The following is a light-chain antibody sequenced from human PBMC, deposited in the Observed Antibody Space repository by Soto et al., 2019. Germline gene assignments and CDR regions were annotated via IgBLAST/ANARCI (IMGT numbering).Light chain of an antibody. J-gene: IGKJ2*01. CDR1: QSISSW. CDR3: QQYNSYSRVYT. V-gene: IGKV1-5*01. CDR2: DAS. Sequence: DIQMTQSPSTLSASVGDRVTITCRASQSISSWLAWYQQKPGKAPKLLIYDASSLESGVPSRFTGRVSGTEFTLTSSSLQPDDFATYYCQQYNSYSRVYTFGQGTKREI.